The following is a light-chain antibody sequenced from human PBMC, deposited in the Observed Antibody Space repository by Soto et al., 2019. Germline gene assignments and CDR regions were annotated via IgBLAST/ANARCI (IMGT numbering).Light chain of an antibody. CDR3: VQRTTWPWT. Sequence: ESVLTQSPGSLSLSPGERATLSCRASQSVSSNYLAWYQHKPGQAPRLLIYGASSRATGIPDRFSGSGSGTDFTLTISRLEPEDFAVYYCVQRTTWPWTCGQGSKVEIK. J-gene: IGKJ1*01. CDR2: GAS. V-gene: IGKV3D-20*02. CDR1: QSVSSNY.